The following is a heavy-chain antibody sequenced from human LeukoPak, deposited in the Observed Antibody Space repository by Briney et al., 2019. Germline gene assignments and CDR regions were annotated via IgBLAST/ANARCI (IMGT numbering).Heavy chain of an antibody. CDR1: GYSFPSYW. D-gene: IGHD3-22*01. CDR2: IAPSDSYT. V-gene: IGHV5-10-1*01. CDR3: VRQPPGVYDTTQNWFDP. Sequence: GEPLQISCKVSGYSFPSYWITWVRQVPGKGLAWMGRIAPSDSYTNYNPSFEGHVTMSVEKSITTVYLQWSSLKASDTAMYYCVRQPPGVYDTTQNWFDPWGQGTLVTVSS. J-gene: IGHJ5*02.